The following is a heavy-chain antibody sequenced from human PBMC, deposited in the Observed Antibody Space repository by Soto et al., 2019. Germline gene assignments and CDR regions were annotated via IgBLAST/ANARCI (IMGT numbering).Heavy chain of an antibody. Sequence: VASVKVSCKASGGTFSSYAISWVRQAPGQGLEWMGGIIPIFGTANYAQKFQGRVTITADESTSTAYMELSSLRSEDTAVYYCARGALNYYDSSGYYPDYYYGMDVWGQGTTVTVS. CDR3: ARGALNYYDSSGYYPDYYYGMDV. V-gene: IGHV1-69*13. CDR1: GGTFSSYA. D-gene: IGHD3-22*01. J-gene: IGHJ6*02. CDR2: IIPIFGTA.